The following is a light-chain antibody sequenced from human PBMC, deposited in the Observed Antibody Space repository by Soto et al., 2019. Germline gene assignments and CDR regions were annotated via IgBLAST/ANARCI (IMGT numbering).Light chain of an antibody. J-gene: IGKJ1*01. V-gene: IGKV3-15*01. CDR2: RAS. CDR3: QQYNNWPPWT. Sequence: EIVMTQSPATLSVSPGERATLSCRASQSVTTNLAWYQQKPGQAPRLLIFRASTRATGIPDRFSGSGSGTDFTLTISSLQSEDFAVYYCQQYNNWPPWTFGQGTKVEIK. CDR1: QSVTTN.